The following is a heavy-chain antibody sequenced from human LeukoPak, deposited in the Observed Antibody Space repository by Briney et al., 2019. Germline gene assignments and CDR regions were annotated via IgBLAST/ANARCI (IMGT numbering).Heavy chain of an antibody. D-gene: IGHD5-24*01. J-gene: IGHJ4*02. CDR1: GYTFTGYY. Sequence: GASVKVSCKASGYTFTGYYMHWVRQAPGQGLEWMGWINPNSGGTNYAQKFQGRVTMTRDTSISTAYMELSRLRSDDTAVYYCARGGRWLQLLGIDYFDYWGQGTLVTVSS. V-gene: IGHV1-2*02. CDR3: ARGGRWLQLLGIDYFDY. CDR2: INPNSGGT.